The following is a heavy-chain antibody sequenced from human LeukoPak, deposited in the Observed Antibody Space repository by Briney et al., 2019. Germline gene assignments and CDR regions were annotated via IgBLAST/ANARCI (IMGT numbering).Heavy chain of an antibody. Sequence: APVKVSCKASGYTFTHYGINWLRQAPGQGLEWMAWISAYNGNTNYAQNLQGRVTMTTDTSTGTAYMELRSLRSDDTAVYYCARVAFPSRNNGMDVWGQGTTVTVSS. CDR1: GYTFTHYG. J-gene: IGHJ6*02. CDR2: ISAYNGNT. D-gene: IGHD6-13*01. V-gene: IGHV1-18*01. CDR3: ARVAFPSRNNGMDV.